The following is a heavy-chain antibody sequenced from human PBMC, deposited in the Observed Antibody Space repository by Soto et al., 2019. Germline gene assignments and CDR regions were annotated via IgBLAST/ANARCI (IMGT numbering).Heavy chain of an antibody. Sequence: ASLKVACKASGYTFTSNGISWVRQAPGQGLEWMGWINADNGGTNYAQKFQGRVTMTTDTSTSTAYMDLRSLRSDDTAVYFCARDLGYGDYGTDYWGQGTLVTVSS. CDR2: INADNGGT. J-gene: IGHJ4*02. CDR1: GYTFTSNG. V-gene: IGHV1-18*04. CDR3: ARDLGYGDYGTDY. D-gene: IGHD4-17*01.